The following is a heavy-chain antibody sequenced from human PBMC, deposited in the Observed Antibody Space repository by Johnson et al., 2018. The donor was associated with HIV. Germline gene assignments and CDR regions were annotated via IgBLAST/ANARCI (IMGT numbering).Heavy chain of an antibody. V-gene: IGHV3-33*06. Sequence: QVQLVESGGGVVQPGRSLRLSCAASGFTFSSYGVHWVRQAPGKGLEWVAVMYYDGSNKYYADSVKGRFTISRDNSRNTLYLQMNSLRAEDTAVYYCAKCIWCSPHAFDIWGQGTMVTVSS. CDR3: AKCIWCSPHAFDI. CDR2: MYYDGSNK. J-gene: IGHJ3*02. CDR1: GFTFSSYG. D-gene: IGHD4/OR15-4a*01.